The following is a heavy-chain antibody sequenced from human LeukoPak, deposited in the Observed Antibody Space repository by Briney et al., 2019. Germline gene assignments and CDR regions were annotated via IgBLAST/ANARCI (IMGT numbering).Heavy chain of an antibody. D-gene: IGHD6-19*01. CDR1: GGTFSSYA. J-gene: IGHJ3*02. Sequence: SVKVSCKASGGTFSSYAISWVRQAPGQGLEWMGRIIPIFGTANYAQKFQGRVTITTDESTSTAYMELSSLRSEDTAVYYCARDRSSGPRGAFDIWDQGTMVTVSS. CDR2: IIPIFGTA. CDR3: ARDRSSGPRGAFDI. V-gene: IGHV1-69*05.